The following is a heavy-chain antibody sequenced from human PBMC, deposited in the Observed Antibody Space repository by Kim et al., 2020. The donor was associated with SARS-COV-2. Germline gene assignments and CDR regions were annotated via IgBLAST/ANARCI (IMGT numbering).Heavy chain of an antibody. CDR2: INHSGST. V-gene: IGHV4-34*01. Sequence: SETLSLTCAVYGGSFSGYYWSWIRQPPGKGLEWIGEINHSGSTNYNPSLKSRVTISVDTSKNQFSLKLSSVTAADTAVYYCARGKSDIVVVPAAVYYMDVWGKGTTVTVSS. D-gene: IGHD2-2*01. J-gene: IGHJ6*03. CDR3: ARGKSDIVVVPAAVYYMDV. CDR1: GGSFSGYY.